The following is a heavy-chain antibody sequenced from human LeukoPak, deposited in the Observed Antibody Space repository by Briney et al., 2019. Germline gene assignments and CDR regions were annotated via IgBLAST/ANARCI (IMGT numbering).Heavy chain of an antibody. CDR1: GFTFDDYG. V-gene: IGHV3-20*04. J-gene: IGHJ4*02. CDR2: INWNGGST. Sequence: GGSLRLSCAASGFTFDDYGMSWVRQAPGKGLEWVSVINWNGGSTGYADSVKGRFTISRDNAKNSLYLQMNSLRAEDTALYYCARDPLGYCSSTSCFDYFDYWGQGTLVTVSS. CDR3: ARDPLGYCSSTSCFDYFDY. D-gene: IGHD2-2*01.